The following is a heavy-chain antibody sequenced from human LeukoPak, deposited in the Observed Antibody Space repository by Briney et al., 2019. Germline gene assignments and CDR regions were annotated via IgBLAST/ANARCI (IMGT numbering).Heavy chain of an antibody. CDR1: GYSISSGYY. CDR2: ISHSGSP. Sequence: SETLSLTCTVSGYSISSGYYWGWIRQPPGKGLEWIGSISHSGSPYYNPSLKSRVTISVHTSKNQFSLKLSSVTAADTAVYYCARDPVVPATSMQFDWYFDVWGRGTLVTVSS. J-gene: IGHJ2*01. CDR3: ARDPVVPATSMQFDWYFDV. D-gene: IGHD2-21*02. V-gene: IGHV4-38-2*02.